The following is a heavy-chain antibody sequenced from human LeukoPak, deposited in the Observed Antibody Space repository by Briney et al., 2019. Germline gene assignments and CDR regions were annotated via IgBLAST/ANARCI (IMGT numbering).Heavy chain of an antibody. V-gene: IGHV3-30*03. CDR3: ATSAARHCSSTSCYYYYGMDV. D-gene: IGHD2-2*01. Sequence: GGSLRLSCAASEFTFSSYGMHWVRQAPGKGLEWVAVISYDGSNKYYADSVKGRFTISRDNSKNTLYLQMNSLRAEDTAVYYCATSAARHCSSTSCYYYYGMDVWGQGTTVTVSS. J-gene: IGHJ6*02. CDR1: EFTFSSYG. CDR2: ISYDGSNK.